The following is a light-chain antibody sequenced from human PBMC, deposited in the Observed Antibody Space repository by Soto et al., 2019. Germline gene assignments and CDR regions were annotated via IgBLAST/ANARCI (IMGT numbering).Light chain of an antibody. CDR1: QSISSW. CDR2: DAS. J-gene: IGKJ1*01. Sequence: EIQMTQSPSTLSASVGDRVTITCRASQSISSWLAWYQQKPGKAPKLLIYDASSLESGVPSRFSGSGSGTEFTLTISSLQHDDFASYYCQQYNSYPSFGQGTKVEIK. V-gene: IGKV1-5*01. CDR3: QQYNSYPS.